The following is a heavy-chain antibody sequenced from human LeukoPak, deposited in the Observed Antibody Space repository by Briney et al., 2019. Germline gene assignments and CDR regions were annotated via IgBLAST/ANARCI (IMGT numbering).Heavy chain of an antibody. CDR3: ARDGSPAGATPYFDY. CDR2: IYYSGST. Sequence: PSQTLSLTCTVSGGSISSGDYYWSWIRQPPGKGLEWIGYIYYSGSTYYNPSLKSRVTISVDTSKNQFSLKLSSVTAADTAVYYCARDGSPAGATPYFDYWGQGTLVTVSS. D-gene: IGHD1-26*01. J-gene: IGHJ4*02. V-gene: IGHV4-30-4*08. CDR1: GGSISSGDYY.